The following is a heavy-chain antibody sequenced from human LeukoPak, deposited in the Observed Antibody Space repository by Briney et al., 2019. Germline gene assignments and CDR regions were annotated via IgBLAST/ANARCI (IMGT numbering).Heavy chain of an antibody. CDR1: GYSISSGYY. Sequence: SETLSLTCTVSGYSISSGYYWGWIRQPPGKGLEWIGSIYHSGSTYYNPSLKSRVTISVDTSKNQFSLKLSSVTAADTAVYYCARETTVTAVFDPWGQGTLVTVSS. V-gene: IGHV4-38-2*02. J-gene: IGHJ5*02. CDR3: ARETTVTAVFDP. CDR2: IYHSGST. D-gene: IGHD4-17*01.